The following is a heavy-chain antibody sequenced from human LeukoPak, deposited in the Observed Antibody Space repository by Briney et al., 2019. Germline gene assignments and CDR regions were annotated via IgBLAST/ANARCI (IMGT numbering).Heavy chain of an antibody. V-gene: IGHV4-4*09. J-gene: IGHJ6*03. D-gene: IGHD6-19*01. CDR2: IYTSGST. Sequence: PSETLSLTCTVSGGSISSYYWSWIRQPPGEGLEWIGYIYTSGSTNYNPSLKSRVTISVDTSKNQFSLKLSSVTAADTAVYYCARHGQSSGWYNYYYYYMDVWGKGTTVTVSS. CDR3: ARHGQSSGWYNYYYYYMDV. CDR1: GGSISSYY.